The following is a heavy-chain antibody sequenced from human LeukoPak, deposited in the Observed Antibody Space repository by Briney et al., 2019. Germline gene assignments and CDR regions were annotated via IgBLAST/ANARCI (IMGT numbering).Heavy chain of an antibody. D-gene: IGHD1-14*01. Sequence: PPETLSLTCTAPGGSISSYYWSWIRQPPGKGLEWIGYIYYSGSTNYNPSLKSRVTISVDTSKNQFSLKLSSVTAADTAVYFCARRKPPYGMDVWGQGTTVTVSS. CDR3: ARRKPPYGMDV. CDR2: IYYSGST. CDR1: GGSISSYY. V-gene: IGHV4-59*12. J-gene: IGHJ6*02.